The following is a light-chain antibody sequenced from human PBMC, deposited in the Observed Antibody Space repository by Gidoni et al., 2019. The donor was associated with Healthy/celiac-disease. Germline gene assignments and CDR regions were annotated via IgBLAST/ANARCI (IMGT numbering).Light chain of an antibody. V-gene: IGKV1-39*01. CDR2: AAS. CDR3: QQRYSTPLFT. Sequence: DIQMTQSPSSLSASVGDSVTIPSRASQRISSYFNWYQQKPGKAPKLLIYAASSLQSGVPSRCSGSGSGTDFTLTISSLQPEDFATYYCQQRYSTPLFTFGPGTKVDIK. J-gene: IGKJ3*01. CDR1: QRISSY.